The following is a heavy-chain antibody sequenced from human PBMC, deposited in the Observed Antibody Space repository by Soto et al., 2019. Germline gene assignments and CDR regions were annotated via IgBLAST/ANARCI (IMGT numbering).Heavy chain of an antibody. V-gene: IGHV3-20*04. CDR3: ARAPGYYGAFFDY. D-gene: IGHD4-17*01. J-gene: IGHJ4*02. Sequence: GGSLRLSCAAFGFPFDDYGMSWVRQAPGKGLEWVSGINRDGGSTGYADSVKGRFTISRDNAKNSLYLQMNSLRAEDTAFYYCARAPGYYGAFFDYWGQGTLVTVSS. CDR2: INRDGGST. CDR1: GFPFDDYG.